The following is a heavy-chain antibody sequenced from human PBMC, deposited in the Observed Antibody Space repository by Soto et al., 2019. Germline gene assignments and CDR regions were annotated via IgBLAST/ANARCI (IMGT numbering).Heavy chain of an antibody. D-gene: IGHD4-17*01. CDR2: ISSLSGNT. CDR1: HATFTGYT. CDR3: ARGTVTSGRWFGP. Sequence: QVHLVQSETEVKEPGASVTVSCKTSHATFTGYTINWVRQAPGQGLEWLGWISSLSGNTYYARDFQGRLTMTTNTPAPTGYMELRSLRSGDTAVYFCARGTVTSGRWFGPWGQGTLVTVSS. J-gene: IGHJ5*02. V-gene: IGHV1-18*04.